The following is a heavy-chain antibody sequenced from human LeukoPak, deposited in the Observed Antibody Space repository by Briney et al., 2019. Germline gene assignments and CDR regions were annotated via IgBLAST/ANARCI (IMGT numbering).Heavy chain of an antibody. Sequence: SETLSLTCTVSGGSISSRSYYWGWIRQPPGQGLEWIGSIYYSGSTYYNPSLKGRVTISVDTSKNQLSLKLSSVTAADTAVYYCARHGRGSWTAAEFFHHWGQGTLVAVSS. V-gene: IGHV4-39*01. CDR3: ARHGRGSWTAAEFFHH. CDR2: IYYSGST. D-gene: IGHD1-26*01. CDR1: GGSISSRSYY. J-gene: IGHJ1*01.